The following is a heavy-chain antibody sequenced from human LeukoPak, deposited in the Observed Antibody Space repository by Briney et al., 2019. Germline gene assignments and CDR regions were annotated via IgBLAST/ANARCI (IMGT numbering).Heavy chain of an antibody. Sequence: QPGGSLRLSCAASGFTFRSYGMHWVRQGPGKGLEWVAVISHDGSLKYYADSVKGRFTISRDNSKNTLSLQMNTLRVEDTAMYYCAKLDYDYIWRGRDFWGQGTLVTVSS. CDR2: ISHDGSLK. CDR1: GFTFRSYG. V-gene: IGHV3-30*18. J-gene: IGHJ4*02. D-gene: IGHD3-16*01. CDR3: AKLDYDYIWRGRDF.